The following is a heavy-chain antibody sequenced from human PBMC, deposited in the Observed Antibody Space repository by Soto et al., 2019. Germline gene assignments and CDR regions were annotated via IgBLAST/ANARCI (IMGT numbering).Heavy chain of an antibody. Sequence: QMRLQESGPGLVRPSQTLSLTCTVSGDSLSSGGYYCSWIRQLPGKGLEWIGFIYYSGSTFYNPSRRSRVTMSADASKNQISLKLSSVTAADTAVYYCAKTKTPHVRNGMDVWGQGTSVTVSS. CDR1: GDSLSSGGYY. V-gene: IGHV4-31*04. CDR3: AKTKTPHVRNGMDV. CDR2: IYYSGST. J-gene: IGHJ6*02. D-gene: IGHD2-8*01.